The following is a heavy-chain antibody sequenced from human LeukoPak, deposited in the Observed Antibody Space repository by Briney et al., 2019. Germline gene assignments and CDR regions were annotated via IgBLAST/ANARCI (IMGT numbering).Heavy chain of an antibody. Sequence: SETLSLTCAVYGGSFSGYYWSWIRQPPGKGLEWIGYIYYSGSTYYNPSLKSRVTISVDTSKNQFSLKLSSVTAADAAVYYCARAVVVPAATDYGGYYYYGMDVWGQGTTVTVSS. V-gene: IGHV4-34*09. CDR3: ARAVVVPAATDYGGYYYYGMDV. J-gene: IGHJ6*02. D-gene: IGHD2-2*01. CDR2: IYYSGST. CDR1: GGSFSGYY.